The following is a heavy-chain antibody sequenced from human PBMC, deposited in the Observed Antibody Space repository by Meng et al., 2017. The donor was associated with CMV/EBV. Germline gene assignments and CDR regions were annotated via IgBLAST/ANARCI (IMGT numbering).Heavy chain of an antibody. D-gene: IGHD6-13*01. CDR1: GGSISSNNFY. J-gene: IGHJ4*02. CDR2: IYYSGST. CDR3: ARGGWYLD. V-gene: IGHV4-39*07. Sequence: SETLSLTCTVSGGSISSNNFYWGWIRQPPGKGLEWIGSIYYSGSTDYNPSLKSRVSISVDTSKNQFSLKLSSVTAADTAAYYCARGGWYLDWGQGTLVTVSS.